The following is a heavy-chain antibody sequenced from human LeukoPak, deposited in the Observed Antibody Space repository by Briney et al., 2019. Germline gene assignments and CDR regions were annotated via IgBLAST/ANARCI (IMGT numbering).Heavy chain of an antibody. CDR1: GFTFSSYS. CDR3: ARGGSYSYYYYGMDV. V-gene: IGHV3-53*01. J-gene: IGHJ6*02. D-gene: IGHD1-26*01. Sequence: PGGSLRLSCAASGFTFSSYSMSWVRQAPGKGLEWVSVIYSGGSTYYADSVKGRFTISRDNSKNTLYLQMNSLRAEDTAVYYCARGGSYSYYYYGMDVWGQGTTVTVSS. CDR2: IYSGGST.